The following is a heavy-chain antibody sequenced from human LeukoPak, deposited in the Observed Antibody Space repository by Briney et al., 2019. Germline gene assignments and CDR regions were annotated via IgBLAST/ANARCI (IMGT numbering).Heavy chain of an antibody. Sequence: GGSLRVSCAASEFTFTSYELNWVRQAPGKGLEWVSYISSSGNTISYADPVKGRFTISRDNAKNSLYLQVISLRAEDTAVYYCARGPSIAARYDAFDIWGQGTMVTVSS. V-gene: IGHV3-48*03. CDR1: EFTFTSYE. CDR3: ARGPSIAARYDAFDI. D-gene: IGHD6-6*01. CDR2: ISSSGNTI. J-gene: IGHJ3*02.